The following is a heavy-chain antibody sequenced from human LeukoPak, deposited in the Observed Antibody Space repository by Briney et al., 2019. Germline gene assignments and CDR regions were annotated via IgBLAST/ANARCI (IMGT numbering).Heavy chain of an antibody. CDR1: GDSINSDDYY. D-gene: IGHD2-15*01. Sequence: PSETLSLTCTVSGDSINSDDYYWSWIRQPPGKGLEWIGFIYYSGSTYYNPSLKSRVTISVDTSKNQFSLKLSSVTAADTAVYYCARDRATYYYGMDVWGQGTMVTVSS. CDR3: ARDRATYYYGMDV. J-gene: IGHJ6*02. V-gene: IGHV4-30-4*01. CDR2: IYYSGST.